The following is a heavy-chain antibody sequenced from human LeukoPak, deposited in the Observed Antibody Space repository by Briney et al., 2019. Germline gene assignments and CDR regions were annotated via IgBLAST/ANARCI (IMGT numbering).Heavy chain of an antibody. CDR2: IYYSGST. J-gene: IGHJ3*02. D-gene: IGHD3-10*01. CDR3: ARHDASGIDALDI. Sequence: SETLSLTCTVSGGSISSSSYYWGWIRQPPGKGLEWIGTIYYSGSTYYNPSPKSRVTISVDTSKNQFSLKLSSVTAADTAVYYCARHDASGIDALDIWGQGTMVTVSS. V-gene: IGHV4-39*01. CDR1: GGSISSSSYY.